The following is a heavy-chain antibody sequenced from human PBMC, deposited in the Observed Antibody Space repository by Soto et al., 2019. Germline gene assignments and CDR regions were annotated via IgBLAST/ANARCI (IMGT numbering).Heavy chain of an antibody. J-gene: IGHJ6*02. D-gene: IGHD3-16*01. V-gene: IGHV1-18*01. CDR2: ISGYNDQT. CDR1: GYSFSIYG. CDR3: ARGGYYDNVWGKLSHYGLDV. Sequence: ASVKVSCKASGYSFSIYGISWVRQAPGQGLELMGWISGYNDQTIYAQKLQGRVTMTADTSTRTVYMQLRSLKSDDTAVYYCARGGYYDNVWGKLSHYGLDVWGQGTSVTVS.